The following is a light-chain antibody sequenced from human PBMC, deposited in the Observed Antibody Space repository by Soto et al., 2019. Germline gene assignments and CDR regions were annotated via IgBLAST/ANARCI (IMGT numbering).Light chain of an antibody. J-gene: IGKJ1*01. CDR2: AAS. CDR1: QSVSVNS. V-gene: IGKV3-20*01. Sequence: EIVLPQSPGTLSFSPVSISPLSFLSSQSVSVNSLAWYQQKGGQAPRLLIYAASTRATGVPDRFSGTGSGTDFALTISRLETDDSAVYYCQKYGSSPWKCGKGTKVDIK. CDR3: QKYGSSPWK.